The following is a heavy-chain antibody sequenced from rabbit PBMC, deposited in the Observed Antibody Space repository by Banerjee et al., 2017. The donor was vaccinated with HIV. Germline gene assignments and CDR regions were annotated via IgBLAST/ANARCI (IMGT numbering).Heavy chain of an antibody. CDR3: ARGDVGYNGYPYYFNL. J-gene: IGHJ4*01. V-gene: IGHV1S45*01. CDR2: IYTGSGST. CDR1: GIDFSSDYY. D-gene: IGHD7-1*01. Sequence: QQQLEESGGGLVKPGGTLTLTCKASGIDFSSDYYMCWVRQAPGKGLEWIASIYTGSGSTYYASWAKGRFAISSTSSTTVTLQMTSLTAADTATYFCARGDVGYNGYPYYFNLWGPGTLVTVS.